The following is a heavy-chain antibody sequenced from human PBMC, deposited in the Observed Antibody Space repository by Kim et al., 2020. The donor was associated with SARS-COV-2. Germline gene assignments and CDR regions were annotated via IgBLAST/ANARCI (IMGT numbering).Heavy chain of an antibody. D-gene: IGHD1-26*01. V-gene: IGHV1-46*01. J-gene: IGHJ4*02. CDR2: INPSGGST. Sequence: ASVKVSCKASGYTFTSYYMYWVRQAPGQGLEWMGVINPSGGSTGFAQKFQGRITMTRDTSTSAVYMELSSLRSEDTAVYYCARDAGGSYFHFDYWGQGTLVTVSS. CDR3: ARDAGGSYFHFDY. CDR1: GYTFTSYY.